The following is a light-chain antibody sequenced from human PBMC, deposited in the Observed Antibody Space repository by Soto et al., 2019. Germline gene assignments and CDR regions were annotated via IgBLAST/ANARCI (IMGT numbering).Light chain of an antibody. CDR2: DSS. Sequence: EILLTQSPSTLSLSAGETATLSCRASQSVDKLLAWYQQRPGQPPRLLMFDSSNRATGVPVRFSGSGSGTVFTLTIDSLGHEDSAVYYCQQRKHWPPITFGQGTRLEIK. J-gene: IGKJ5*01. V-gene: IGKV3-11*01. CDR1: QSVDKL. CDR3: QQRKHWPPIT.